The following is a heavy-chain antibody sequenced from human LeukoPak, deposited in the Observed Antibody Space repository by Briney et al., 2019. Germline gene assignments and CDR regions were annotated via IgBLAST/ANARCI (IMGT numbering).Heavy chain of an antibody. Sequence: GGSLRLSCAASGFTFSSYSMNWVRQASGKGLEWVSFISSTTSYKYYADSVKGRFTISRDNAKNSLYLQMNSQRAEDTAVYYCARGRSGWSPYYYYGMDVWGQGTTVTVSS. CDR3: ARGRSGWSPYYYYGMDV. D-gene: IGHD6-19*01. CDR1: GFTFSSYS. V-gene: IGHV3-21*01. CDR2: ISSTTSYK. J-gene: IGHJ6*02.